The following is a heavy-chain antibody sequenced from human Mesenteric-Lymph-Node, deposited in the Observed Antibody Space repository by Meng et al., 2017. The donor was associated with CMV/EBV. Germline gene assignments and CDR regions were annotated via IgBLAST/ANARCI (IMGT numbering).Heavy chain of an antibody. Sequence: GESLKISCETSGFTFSDSTVHWVRQASGKGLEWVGRLGGTTDTYATTYSGSVKSRFTISRDDSTNTVFLQMNSLKAEDTAVYYCTRQKLSGDFWSDHWYGIDVWGQGTTVTVSS. V-gene: IGHV3-73*01. CDR1: GFTFSDST. J-gene: IGHJ6*02. CDR2: LGGTTDTYAT. CDR3: TRQKLSGDFWSDHWYGIDV. D-gene: IGHD3-3*01.